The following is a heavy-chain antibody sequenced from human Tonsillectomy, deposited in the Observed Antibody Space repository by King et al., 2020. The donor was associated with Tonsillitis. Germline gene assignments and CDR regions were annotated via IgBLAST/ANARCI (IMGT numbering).Heavy chain of an antibody. Sequence: QLQESGPGLVKPSETLSLTCTVSGGSISSNRHYWGWIRQPPGQGLEWIGTMYYSGITHHNPSLKSGVTLSEDTSKNQFSLKMSSVTATDTAVYYCARGIWFAAFEYYFDSWGQGNLVTVSS. V-gene: IGHV4-39*01. CDR2: MYYSGIT. CDR1: GGSISSNRHY. CDR3: ARGIWFAAFEYYFDS. D-gene: IGHD3-10*01. J-gene: IGHJ4*02.